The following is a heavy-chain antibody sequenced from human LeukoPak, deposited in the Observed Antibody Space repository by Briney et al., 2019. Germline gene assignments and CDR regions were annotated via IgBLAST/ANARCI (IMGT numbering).Heavy chain of an antibody. CDR2: IYYSVST. J-gene: IGHJ3*02. D-gene: IGHD7-27*01. V-gene: IGHV4-59*08. CDR3: ARHQLGADAAFDI. CDR1: GGSISSYY. Sequence: SETLSLTCTVSGGSISSYYWSWIRQPPGKGLEWIGYIYYSVSTNYNPSLKSRGTISVDTSKNQFSLKLSSVTAADTAVYYCARHQLGADAAFDIWGQGTMVTVSS.